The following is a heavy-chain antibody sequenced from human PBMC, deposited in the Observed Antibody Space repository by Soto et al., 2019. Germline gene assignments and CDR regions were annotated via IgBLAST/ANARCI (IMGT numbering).Heavy chain of an antibody. J-gene: IGHJ4*02. D-gene: IGHD5-12*01. CDR1: GYTFTSYD. CDR3: ARSLVATIAVDY. CDR2: MNPNNGNT. Sequence: ASVKVSCKASGYTFTSYDINWVRQAPGQGLEWMGWMNPNNGNTDYAQKLQGRVTMTTDTSTSTAYMELRSLRSDDTAVYYCARSLVATIAVDYWGQGTLVTVSS. V-gene: IGHV1-18*01.